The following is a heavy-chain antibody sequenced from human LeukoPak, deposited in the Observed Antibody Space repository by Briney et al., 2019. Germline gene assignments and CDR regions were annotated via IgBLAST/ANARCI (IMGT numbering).Heavy chain of an antibody. CDR2: IYYSGST. Sequence: PSETLSLTCTVSGGSISCHYWSWIRQPPGKGLEWIGYIYYSGSTNYNPSLKSRVTISVDTSKNQFSLKLSSVTAADTAVYYCARGFYMDVWGKGTTVTVSS. CDR1: GGSISCHY. CDR3: ARGFYMDV. J-gene: IGHJ6*03. V-gene: IGHV4-59*11.